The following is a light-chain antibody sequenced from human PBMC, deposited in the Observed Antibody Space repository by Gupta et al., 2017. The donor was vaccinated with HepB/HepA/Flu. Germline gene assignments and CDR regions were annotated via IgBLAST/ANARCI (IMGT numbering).Light chain of an antibody. J-gene: IGLJ3*02. CDR3: QVWDSSSDHWV. V-gene: IGLV3-21*04. CDR1: HIGTKS. CDR2: YDD. Sequence: SYVLTQPPSVSVAPGKPARVTCGGNHIGTKSVHWYQQKPGQAPVLVIYYDDDRPSGIPERFSGSNSGNTATLTISRVEAGDEADYYCQVWDSSSDHWVFGGGTKLTVL.